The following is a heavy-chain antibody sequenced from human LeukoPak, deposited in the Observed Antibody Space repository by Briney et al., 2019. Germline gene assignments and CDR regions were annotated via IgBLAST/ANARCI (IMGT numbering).Heavy chain of an antibody. Sequence: PETLSLTCTVSGGSISSYYWSWIRQPPGKGLEWIGYIYYSGSTNYNPSLKSRVTISVDTSKNQFSLKLSSVTAADTAVYYCACQTNDAFDIWGQGTMVTVSS. CDR3: ACQTNDAFDI. J-gene: IGHJ3*02. V-gene: IGHV4-59*08. CDR1: GGSISSYY. CDR2: IYYSGST.